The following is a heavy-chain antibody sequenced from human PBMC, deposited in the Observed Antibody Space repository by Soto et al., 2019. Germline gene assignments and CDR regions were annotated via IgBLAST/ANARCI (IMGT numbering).Heavy chain of an antibody. V-gene: IGHV3-30-3*01. CDR2: ISNDGSNP. CDR1: GFTFSNYA. D-gene: IGHD3-22*01. Sequence: QVQLVESGGGVVQPERSLRLSCAASGFTFSNYAMHWVRQARGMGLEWVAVISNDGSNPYYADSVKGRFTISRDNSKNTLYLQMNSLRPEDTAVYYCARTGYDSSGYFVEYYFDYWGQGTLVTVSS. J-gene: IGHJ4*02. CDR3: ARTGYDSSGYFVEYYFDY.